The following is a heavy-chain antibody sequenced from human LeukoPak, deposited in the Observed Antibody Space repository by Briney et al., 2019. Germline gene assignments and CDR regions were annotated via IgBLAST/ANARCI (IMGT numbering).Heavy chain of an antibody. V-gene: IGHV3-66*01. Sequence: GGSLRLSCAVSGFTVSGNYMSWVRQAPGKGLEWVSVIYSGGTTYYADSVKGRFTISRVNSKNTLYLQMTSLRAEDTAVYYCARGYNGYDPFDYWGQGTLVTVSS. CDR3: ARGYNGYDPFDY. J-gene: IGHJ4*02. CDR2: IYSGGTT. CDR1: GFTVSGNY. D-gene: IGHD5-12*01.